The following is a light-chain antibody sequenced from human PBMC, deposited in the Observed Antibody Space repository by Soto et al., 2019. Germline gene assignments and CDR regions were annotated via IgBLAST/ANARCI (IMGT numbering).Light chain of an antibody. V-gene: IGLV2-8*01. CDR3: SSYAGSNNFV. CDR1: SSDVGGYNY. J-gene: IGLJ1*01. CDR2: EVS. Sequence: QAVVTQPPSASGSPGQSVTISCTGTSSDVGGYNYVSWYQQHPGKAPKVVIYEVSKWPSGVPDRFSGSKSGNTASLTVSGLQAEDEADYYCSSYAGSNNFVFGTGTKLTVL.